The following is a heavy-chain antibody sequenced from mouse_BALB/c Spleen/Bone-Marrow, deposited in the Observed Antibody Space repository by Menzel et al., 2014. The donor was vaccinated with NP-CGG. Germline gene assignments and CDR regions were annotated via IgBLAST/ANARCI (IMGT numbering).Heavy chain of an antibody. CDR1: GYTFTSYT. CDR3: ARESLYGSNYY. D-gene: IGHD1-1*01. V-gene: IGHV1-4*01. J-gene: IGHJ2*01. Sequence: VQLQQSGAELARPGASVKMSRKASGYTFTSYTMHWVKQRPGQGLEWIGYINPSSGYTNYNQKFKDKATLTADKSSSTAYMQLSSLTSEDSAVYYCARESLYGSNYYWGQGTTLTVSS. CDR2: INPSSGYT.